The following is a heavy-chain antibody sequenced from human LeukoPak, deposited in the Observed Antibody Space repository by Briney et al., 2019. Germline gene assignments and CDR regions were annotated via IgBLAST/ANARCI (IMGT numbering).Heavy chain of an antibody. Sequence: GGSLRLSCAASGFTFSGYWMSWVRQTPEKGLEWVANIKQDGYEKYYVDSVKGRFTISRDNAKNSLYLQMSSLRADDTAIYYCARDKIVGPTTLDYWGQGTLVTVSS. CDR2: IKQDGYEK. V-gene: IGHV3-7*01. CDR1: GFTFSGYW. CDR3: ARDKIVGPTTLDY. J-gene: IGHJ4*02. D-gene: IGHD1-26*01.